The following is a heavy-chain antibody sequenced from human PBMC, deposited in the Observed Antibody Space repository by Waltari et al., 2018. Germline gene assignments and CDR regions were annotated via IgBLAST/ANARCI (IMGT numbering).Heavy chain of an antibody. Sequence: QVQLVESGGGVVQPGRSLRLSCVASGFSFRSYNKPWARQAPGKGLEWVAFIWSDGSYKYYADSVKGRFTISIDNSNNTLYLQMNSLRPEDTALYYCAREYSTSSGMNYWGQGTLVTVSS. CDR2: IWSDGSYK. V-gene: IGHV3-30*01. CDR1: GFSFRSYN. CDR3: AREYSTSSGMNY. D-gene: IGHD6-6*01. J-gene: IGHJ4*02.